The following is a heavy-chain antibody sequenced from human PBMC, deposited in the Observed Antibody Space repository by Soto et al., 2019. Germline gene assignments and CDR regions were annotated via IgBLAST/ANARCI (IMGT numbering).Heavy chain of an antibody. J-gene: IGHJ4*02. D-gene: IGHD2-21*01. V-gene: IGHV3-73*02. Sequence: EVQLVESGGGLVQPGGSLKLSCAAAGFTFSGSAVHWVRQASGRGLEWVGRIRSKTNNYATDYAASVNGRFTFSRNDSQNTVYLQMDSHRSEGTGIYFWNRRPSRHPWAQTIPPPDYWGQGTLVTVSS. CDR2: IRSKTNNYAT. CDR1: GFTFSGSA. CDR3: NRRPSRHPWAQTIPPPDY.